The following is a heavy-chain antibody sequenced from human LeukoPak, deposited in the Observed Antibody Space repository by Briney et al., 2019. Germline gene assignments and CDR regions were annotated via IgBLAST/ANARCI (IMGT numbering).Heavy chain of an antibody. CDR1: GASITNSLFY. J-gene: IGHJ5*02. CDR2: VYYTGST. V-gene: IGHV4-39*01. Sequence: SETLSLTCTVSGASITNSLFYWGWIRQPPGKGLKWIATVYYTGSTYYNPSLKSRVTISIDTSKSHFSLKLSSVTAADMAVYYCARQDFGSGILPGSWGQGSLVTVSS. D-gene: IGHD3-10*01. CDR3: ARQDFGSGILPGS.